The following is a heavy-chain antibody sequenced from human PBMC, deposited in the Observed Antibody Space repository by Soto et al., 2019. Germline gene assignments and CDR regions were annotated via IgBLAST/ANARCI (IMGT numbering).Heavy chain of an antibody. Sequence: ASVKVSCKASGYTFTDDFIHWVRQAPGQGLEWMGWINPNSGGTNYAQKFQGRVTMTRDTSISTAYMELSRLTSDDTAVYYCAREAAGPPDYWGQSTLVTVSS. CDR2: INPNSGGT. D-gene: IGHD6-13*01. CDR1: GYTFTDDF. V-gene: IGHV1-2*02. CDR3: AREAAGPPDY. J-gene: IGHJ4*02.